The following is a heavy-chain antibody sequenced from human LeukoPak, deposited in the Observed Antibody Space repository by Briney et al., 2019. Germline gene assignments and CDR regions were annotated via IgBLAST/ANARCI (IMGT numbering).Heavy chain of an antibody. Sequence: SETLSLTCTVSGGSISTSYYYWGWIRQPPGKGLEWIGNIHNSESTYYNPSLKSRVTMSVDTSKNLFSLKVSSVTAADTAVYYCARGRSNYYGMDVWGQGTTVTVSS. CDR3: ARGRSNYYGMDV. CDR1: GGSISTSYYY. V-gene: IGHV4-39*07. D-gene: IGHD1-26*01. CDR2: IHNSEST. J-gene: IGHJ6*02.